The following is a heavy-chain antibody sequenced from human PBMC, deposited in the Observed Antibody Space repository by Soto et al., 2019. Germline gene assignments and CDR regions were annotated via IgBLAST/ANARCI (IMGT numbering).Heavy chain of an antibody. Sequence: QITLKESGPTLVKPTQTLTLTCTFSGFSLSTSGVGVGWIRQPPGKALEWLALIFWDDAKRYSPSLRSRLTITKDTSKNQVVLIMTNMDPVDTATYYCAHTPLIYGSGIGTFDPWGQGTLVTVSS. J-gene: IGHJ5*02. V-gene: IGHV2-5*02. D-gene: IGHD3-10*01. CDR1: GFSLSTSGVG. CDR3: AHTPLIYGSGIGTFDP. CDR2: IFWDDAK.